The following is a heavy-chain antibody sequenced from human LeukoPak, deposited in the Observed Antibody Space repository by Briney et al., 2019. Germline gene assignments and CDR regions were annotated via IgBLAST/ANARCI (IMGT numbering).Heavy chain of an antibody. CDR1: GYTFTSYG. CDR2: ISAYNGNT. V-gene: IGHV1-18*01. J-gene: IGHJ3*02. D-gene: IGHD6-19*01. CDR3: AREAPVAAGSDAFDI. Sequence: ASVKVSCKASGYTFTSYGISWVRQAPGQGLEWMGWISAYNGNTNYAQKLQGRVTMTTDTSTSTAYMEVRSLRSDDTAVYYCAREAPVAAGSDAFDIWGQGTMVTVSS.